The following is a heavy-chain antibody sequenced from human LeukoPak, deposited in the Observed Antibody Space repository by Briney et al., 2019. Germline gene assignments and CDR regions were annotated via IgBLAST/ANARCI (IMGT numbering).Heavy chain of an antibody. J-gene: IGHJ3*02. D-gene: IGHD1-1*01. V-gene: IGHV3-21*01. CDR1: GFTFSSYS. CDR3: AKPHAGTTSAFDI. CDR2: ISSSSSYI. Sequence: GGSLRLSCAASGFTFSSYSMNWVRQAPGNGLEWVSSISSSSSYIYYADSVKGRFTISRDNAKNSLYLQMNSLRAEDTAVYYCAKPHAGTTSAFDIWGQGTMVTVSS.